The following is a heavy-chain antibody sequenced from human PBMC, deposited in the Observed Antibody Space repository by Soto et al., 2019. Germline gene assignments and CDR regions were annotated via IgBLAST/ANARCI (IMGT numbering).Heavy chain of an antibody. CDR2: IKQDGSEK. CDR3: ARPLPSRDFWRSDYGVGYYYDRDV. D-gene: IGHD3-3*01. CDR1: GFTFSSYW. J-gene: IGHJ6*03. Sequence: EVQLVESGGGLVQPGGSLRLSCAASGFTFSSYWMSWVRQAPGKGLEWVANIKQDGSEKDYVDSVKGRFTISRDNAKNPMYQQKNSLRAEDTAVYYCARPLPSRDFWRSDYGVGYYYDRDVLGKGTTVTVSS. V-gene: IGHV3-7*01.